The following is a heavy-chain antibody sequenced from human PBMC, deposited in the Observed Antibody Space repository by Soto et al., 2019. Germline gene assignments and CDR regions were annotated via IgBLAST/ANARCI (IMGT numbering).Heavy chain of an antibody. V-gene: IGHV1-3*01. CDR2: INAGNGNT. J-gene: IGHJ4*02. D-gene: IGHD1-26*01. CDR3: ARGPFGPVGSQFDF. CDR1: GYTFTSYA. Sequence: QVQLVQSGAEVKKPGASVKVSCKASGYTFTSYAMHWVRQAPGQRLEWMGWINAGNGNTKYSQKFQGRVTITRDTSASTAYMELSSLSSEDTAVYYCARGPFGPVGSQFDFWGQGTLVTGSS.